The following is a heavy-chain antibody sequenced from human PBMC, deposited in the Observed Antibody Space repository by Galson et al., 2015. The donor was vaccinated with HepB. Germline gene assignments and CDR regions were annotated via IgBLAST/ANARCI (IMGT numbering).Heavy chain of an antibody. Sequence: SLRLSCAASGFTFSSYWMSWVRQAPGKGLEWVANIKQDGSEKYYVDSVKGRFTISRDNAKNSLYLQMNSLRAEDTAVYYCARDLPNKGSIFYYYYYYGMDVWGQGTTVTVSS. D-gene: IGHD1/OR15-1a*01. CDR2: IKQDGSEK. CDR3: ARDLPNKGSIFYYYYYYGMDV. J-gene: IGHJ6*02. CDR1: GFTFSSYW. V-gene: IGHV3-7*01.